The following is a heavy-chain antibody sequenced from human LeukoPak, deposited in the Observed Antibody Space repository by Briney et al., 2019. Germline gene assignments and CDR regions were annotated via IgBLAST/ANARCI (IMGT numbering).Heavy chain of an antibody. V-gene: IGHV1-69*05. CDR2: IIPIFGTA. D-gene: IGHD2-15*01. CDR3: ASTPCSGGSCHGNYYYYMDV. J-gene: IGHJ6*03. Sequence: SVKVSCKASGGTFSSYAISWVRQAPGQGLEWMGGIIPIFGTANYAQKFQGRVMITTDESTSTAYMELSSLRSEDTAVYYCASTPCSGGSCHGNYYYYMDVWGKGTTVTVSS. CDR1: GGTFSSYA.